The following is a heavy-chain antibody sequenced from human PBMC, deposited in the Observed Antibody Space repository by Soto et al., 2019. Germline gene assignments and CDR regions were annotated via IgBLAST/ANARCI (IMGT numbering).Heavy chain of an antibody. Sequence: SETLSLTCSVSGGSISTSLWSWIRQSPGKGLEWIGYVSYSVHTNYNPSLRSRVTISVDTSTNQISLKLNSVTAADTAVYYCASTITFGGVIDSGFDNWGQGTLVTVSS. D-gene: IGHD3-16*02. J-gene: IGHJ4*02. CDR1: GGSISTSL. CDR3: ASTITFGGVIDSGFDN. CDR2: VSYSVHT. V-gene: IGHV4-59*08.